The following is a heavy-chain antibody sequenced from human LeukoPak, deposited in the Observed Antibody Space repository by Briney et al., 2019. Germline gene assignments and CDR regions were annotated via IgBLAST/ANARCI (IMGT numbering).Heavy chain of an antibody. D-gene: IGHD5/OR15-5a*01. CDR1: GGSISSGGYY. V-gene: IGHV4-39*07. CDR3: ARAGRVYSSGRPKWYFDL. CDR2: INHSGST. J-gene: IGHJ2*01. Sequence: PSETLSLTCTVSGGSISSGGYYWRWIRQPPGKGLEWIGEINHSGSTNYNPSLKSRVTISVDTSKNQFSLKLSSVTAADTAVYYCARAGRVYSSGRPKWYFDLWGRGTLVTVSS.